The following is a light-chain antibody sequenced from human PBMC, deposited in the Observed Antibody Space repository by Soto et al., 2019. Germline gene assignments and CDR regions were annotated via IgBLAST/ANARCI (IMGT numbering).Light chain of an antibody. CDR3: QQSYSTPYT. V-gene: IGKV1-39*01. CDR2: AAS. Sequence: DIQMTQSPSSLSASVGDRVTITCRASQSINSYLNWYQQKPGKAPKPLIYAASSLQSGVPSRFSGSGSGTDFTLTISSLQPEDFATYYCQQSYSTPYTFGQGTKVDIK. J-gene: IGKJ2*01. CDR1: QSINSY.